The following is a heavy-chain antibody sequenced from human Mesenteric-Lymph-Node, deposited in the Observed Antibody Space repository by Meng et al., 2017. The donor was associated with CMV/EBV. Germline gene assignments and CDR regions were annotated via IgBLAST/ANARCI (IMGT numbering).Heavy chain of an antibody. V-gene: IGHV1-2*02. CDR1: GYTANGYY. Sequence: ASVKVSCKTSGYTANGYYIHWVRQAPGQGLEWMGWIDPNSGGTNYAQTFQGRVTMTRDTSISTAYMDLSRLTSDDTAVYYCARVPTSYWGQGTLVTVSS. CDR3: ARVPTSY. J-gene: IGHJ4*02. D-gene: IGHD2-2*01. CDR2: IDPNSGGT.